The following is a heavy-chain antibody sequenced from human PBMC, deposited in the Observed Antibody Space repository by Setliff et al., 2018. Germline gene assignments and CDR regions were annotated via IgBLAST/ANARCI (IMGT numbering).Heavy chain of an antibody. Sequence: RASVKVSCKASGYSFTSYDINWVRLAAGQGLEWMGWVSPIDDGKPGEAQKFQGRVTITWVTFISTAYMELSSPRSEDTAVYYFARAGSAPACRKGVFEYWGQGTLVTVSS. D-gene: IGHD6-13*01. V-gene: IGHV1-8*01. CDR1: GYSFTSYD. J-gene: IGHJ4*02. CDR2: VSPIDDGKP. CDR3: ARAGSAPACRKGVFEY.